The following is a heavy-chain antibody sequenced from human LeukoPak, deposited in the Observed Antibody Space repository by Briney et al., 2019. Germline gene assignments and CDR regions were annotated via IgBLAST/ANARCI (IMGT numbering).Heavy chain of an antibody. Sequence: GGSLRLPCAASGFTLSSYWMSWVRQARGKGLEGVANIKQDGSEQYYVDSVKGRFTISRNTAKNSMYLHMNSLRAEDTAVYYCARGGTYYDILTGYYTAWYFDYWGQGTLVTVSS. CDR2: IKQDGSEQ. CDR1: GFTLSSYW. CDR3: ARGGTYYDILTGYYTAWYFDY. J-gene: IGHJ4*02. V-gene: IGHV3-7*04. D-gene: IGHD3-9*01.